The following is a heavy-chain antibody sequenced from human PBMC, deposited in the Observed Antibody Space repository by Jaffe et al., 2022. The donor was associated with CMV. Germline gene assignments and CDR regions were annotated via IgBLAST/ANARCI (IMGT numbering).Heavy chain of an antibody. CDR1: GFNLGSYW. CDR2: IKQDGSQT. D-gene: IGHD3-10*01. Sequence: EVQLVESGGGLVQPGGSLRISCAASGFNLGSYWMTWVRQAPGKGLEWVANIKQDGSQTYYVDSVKGRFTISRDNAKSSLYLQMNSLRAADTAVYYCARLMGFGELEFDPWGQGTLVTVSS. CDR3: ARLMGFGELEFDP. V-gene: IGHV3-7*03. J-gene: IGHJ5*02.